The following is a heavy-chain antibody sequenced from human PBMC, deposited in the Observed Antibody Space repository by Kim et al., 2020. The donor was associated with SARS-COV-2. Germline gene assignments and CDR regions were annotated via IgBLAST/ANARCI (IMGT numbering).Heavy chain of an antibody. CDR2: TYYRSKWYN. J-gene: IGHJ3*02. Sequence: SQTLSLTCAISGDSVSSNSAAWNWIRQSPSRGLEWLGRTYYRSKWYNDYAVSVKSRITINPDTSKNQFSLQLNSVTPEDTAVYYCARDGSYDSSGSYWDAFDIWGQGTMVTVSS. CDR1: GDSVSSNSAA. V-gene: IGHV6-1*01. CDR3: ARDGSYDSSGSYWDAFDI. D-gene: IGHD3-22*01.